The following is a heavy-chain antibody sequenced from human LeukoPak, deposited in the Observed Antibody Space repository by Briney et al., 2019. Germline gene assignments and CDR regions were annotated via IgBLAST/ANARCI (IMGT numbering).Heavy chain of an antibody. Sequence: AASVKVSCKASGGTFSSYAISWVRQAPGQGLEWMGRIIPIFGIANYAQKFQGRVTITADKSTSTAYMELSSLRSEDTAVYYCARDDHGVHPYYYGMDVWGQGTTVTVS. CDR3: ARDDHGVHPYYYGMDV. CDR2: IIPIFGIA. V-gene: IGHV1-69*04. D-gene: IGHD3-3*01. J-gene: IGHJ6*02. CDR1: GGTFSSYA.